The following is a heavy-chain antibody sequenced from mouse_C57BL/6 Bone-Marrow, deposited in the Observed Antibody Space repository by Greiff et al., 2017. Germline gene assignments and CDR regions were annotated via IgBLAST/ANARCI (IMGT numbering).Heavy chain of an antibody. CDR3: ARGGYYGSSYDY. Sequence: EVKLQESGGDLVKPGGSLKLSCAASGFTFSSYGMSWVRQTPDKRLEWVATISSGGSYTYYPDSVKGRFTISRDNAKNTLYLQMSSLKSEDTAMYYCARGGYYGSSYDYWGQGTTLTVSS. D-gene: IGHD1-1*01. CDR1: GFTFSSYG. CDR2: ISSGGSYT. V-gene: IGHV5-6*01. J-gene: IGHJ2*01.